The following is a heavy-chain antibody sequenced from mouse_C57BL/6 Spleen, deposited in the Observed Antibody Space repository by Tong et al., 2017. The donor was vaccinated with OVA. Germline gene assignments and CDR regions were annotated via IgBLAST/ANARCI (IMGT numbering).Heavy chain of an antibody. CDR2: ISSGGSYT. Sequence: EVQLQESGGDLVKPGGSLKLSCAASGFTFSSYGMSWVRQTPDKRLEWVATISSGGSYTYYPDSVKGRFTIARDNAKNTLYQQMRSRKSEDTAMDYCARAAFITTVVARAMDYWGQGASVTVAS. CDR3: ARAAFITTVVARAMDY. V-gene: IGHV5-6*01. D-gene: IGHD1-1*01. J-gene: IGHJ4*01. CDR1: GFTFSSYG.